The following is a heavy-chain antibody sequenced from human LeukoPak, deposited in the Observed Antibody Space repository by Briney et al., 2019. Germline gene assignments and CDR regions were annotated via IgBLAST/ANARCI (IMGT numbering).Heavy chain of an antibody. J-gene: IGHJ6*03. V-gene: IGHV4-38-2*02. CDR3: ARQNYYYYMDV. CDR2: INHSGST. CDR1: GYSISSGYY. Sequence: SETLSLTCTVSGYSISSGYYWGWIRQPPGKGLEWIGEINHSGSTNYNPSLKCRVTISVDTSKNQFSLKLSSVTAADTSVYYCARQNYYYYMDVWGKGTTVTVSS.